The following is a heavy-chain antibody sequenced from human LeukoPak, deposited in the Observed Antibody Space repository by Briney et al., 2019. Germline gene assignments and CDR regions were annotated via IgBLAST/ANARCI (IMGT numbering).Heavy chain of an antibody. J-gene: IGHJ4*02. CDR1: GFTFSSYW. CDR3: ARDGPVIDYGDLPYYFDY. Sequence: GGSLRLSCAASGFTFSSYWMNWARQAPGKGLEWVASINHNGNVNYYVDSVKGRFTISRDNAKNSLYLQMSNLRAEDTAVYFCARDGPVIDYGDLPYYFDYWGPGTQVTVSS. V-gene: IGHV3-7*03. CDR2: INHNGNVN. D-gene: IGHD4-17*01.